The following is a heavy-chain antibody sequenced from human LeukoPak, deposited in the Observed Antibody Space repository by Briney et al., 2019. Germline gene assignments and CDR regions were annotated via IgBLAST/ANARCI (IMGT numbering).Heavy chain of an antibody. CDR2: IYPGDSDT. Sequence: GEPLKISCKGSEYSFTSYWIGWVRQMPGKGLEWIGIIYPGDSDTRYSPSLQGQVTISADKSISTAYLQWSSLKASDTAMYYCARPNYYYDSSGYYRYYFDYWGQGTLVTVSS. J-gene: IGHJ4*02. V-gene: IGHV5-51*01. D-gene: IGHD3-22*01. CDR1: EYSFTSYW. CDR3: ARPNYYYDSSGYYRYYFDY.